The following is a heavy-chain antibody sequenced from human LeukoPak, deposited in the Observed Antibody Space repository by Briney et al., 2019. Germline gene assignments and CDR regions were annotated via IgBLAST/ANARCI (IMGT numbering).Heavy chain of an antibody. CDR2: IYYSGST. J-gene: IGHJ4*02. CDR3: ASRSSIWSGYQDTLYYFDS. Sequence: SETLSLTCTVSGGSISSYYWSWIRQPPGKRLEWIGHIYYSGSTNYNPSLKSRVTISVDTSKNQFSLKLSSVTAADTAVYYCASRSSIWSGYQDTLYYFDSWGQGTLVTVSS. CDR1: GGSISSYY. D-gene: IGHD3-3*01. V-gene: IGHV4-59*13.